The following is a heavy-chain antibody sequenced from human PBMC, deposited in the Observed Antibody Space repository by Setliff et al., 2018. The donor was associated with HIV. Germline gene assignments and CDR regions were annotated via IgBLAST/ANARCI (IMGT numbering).Heavy chain of an antibody. CDR2: IWYDGTTK. D-gene: IGHD2-15*01. V-gene: IGHV3-30*18. CDR3: AKGVYCSGASCYPPYMDV. J-gene: IGHJ6*03. CDR1: GFTVSRDY. Sequence: LSCAASGFTVSRDYITWVRQAPGKGLEWVAVIWYDGTTKYYADSVRGRFTISRDDSKNTLYLQMNSLRDEATAVYYCAKGVYCSGASCYPPYMDVWGKGTTVTVSS.